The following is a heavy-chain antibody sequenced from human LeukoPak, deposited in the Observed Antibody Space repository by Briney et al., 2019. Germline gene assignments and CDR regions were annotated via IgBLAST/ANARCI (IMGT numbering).Heavy chain of an antibody. J-gene: IGHJ4*02. CDR1: GGTFSSYA. V-gene: IGHV1-69*05. CDR2: IIPIFGTA. Sequence: SVKVSCKASGGTFSSYAISWVRQAPGQGLEWMGGIIPIFGTANYAQKFQGRVTMTRDTSISTAYMELSRLRSDDTAVYYCARARRQWLVGANIRGDNPPYYYDYWGQGILVTVSS. D-gene: IGHD6-19*01. CDR3: ARARRQWLVGANIRGDNPPYYYDY.